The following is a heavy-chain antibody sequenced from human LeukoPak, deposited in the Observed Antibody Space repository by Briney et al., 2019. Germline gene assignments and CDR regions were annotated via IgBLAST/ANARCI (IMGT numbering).Heavy chain of an antibody. D-gene: IGHD3-10*01. V-gene: IGHV3-48*01. J-gene: IGHJ5*02. CDR3: ARVYGSERYRPFDP. CDR2: ISSSSITI. Sequence: GGSLRLSCAASGFTFSGYSMNWVRQAPGKGLEWVSYISSSSITIYYADSVKGRFTISRDNVKNSLELQMNSLRAEDTAMYFCARVYGSERYRPFDPWGQGTLVTVSS. CDR1: GFTFSGYS.